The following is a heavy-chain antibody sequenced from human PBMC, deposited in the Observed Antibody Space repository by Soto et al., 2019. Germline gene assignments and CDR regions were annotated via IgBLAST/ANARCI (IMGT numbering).Heavy chain of an antibody. CDR2: IIPIFGTA. Sequence: ASVKFSCKASGYTFSSYAISWVRQAPGQGLEWMGGIIPIFGTANYAQKFQGRVTITADESTSTAYMELSSLRSEDTAVYYCARDPGGGSSSILSYYYGMDVWGQGTTVTVSS. D-gene: IGHD6-6*01. J-gene: IGHJ6*02. CDR1: GYTFSSYA. CDR3: ARDPGGGSSSILSYYYGMDV. V-gene: IGHV1-69*13.